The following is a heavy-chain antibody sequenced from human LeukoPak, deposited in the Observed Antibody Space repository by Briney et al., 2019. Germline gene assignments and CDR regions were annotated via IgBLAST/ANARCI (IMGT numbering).Heavy chain of an antibody. J-gene: IGHJ4*02. CDR1: GFTFSSYG. CDR2: IWYDGSNK. Sequence: GGSLRLSCAASGFTFSSYGMHWVRQAPGKGLEWVAVIWYDGSNKYYADSVKGRFTISRDNSKNTLYLQMNSLRAEDTAVYYCARDAPPRAVVVPAAIDYWGQGTLVTASS. CDR3: ARDAPPRAVVVPAAIDY. V-gene: IGHV3-33*01. D-gene: IGHD2-2*02.